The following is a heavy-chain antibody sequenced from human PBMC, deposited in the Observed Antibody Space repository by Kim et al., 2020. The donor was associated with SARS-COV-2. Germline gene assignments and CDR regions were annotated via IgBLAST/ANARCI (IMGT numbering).Heavy chain of an antibody. CDR2: INAGNGNT. Sequence: ASVKVSCKASGYTFTSYAMHWVRQAPGQRLEWMGWINAGNGNTKYSQKFHGRVTITRDTSASTAYMELSSLRSEDTAVYYCARANIIEKVPGTVAAAPPGVTTGAYWGQGTLVTVSS. J-gene: IGHJ4*02. CDR3: ARANIIEKVPGTVAAAPPGVTTGAY. D-gene: IGHD6-13*01. V-gene: IGHV1-3*01. CDR1: GYTFTSYA.